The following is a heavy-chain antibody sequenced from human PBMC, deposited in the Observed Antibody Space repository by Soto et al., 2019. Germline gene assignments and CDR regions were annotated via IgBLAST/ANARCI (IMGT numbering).Heavy chain of an antibody. CDR1: GFTFSSYW. V-gene: IGHV3-7*01. Sequence: GGSLRLSCAASGFTFSSYWMSWVRQAPGKGQEWVANIKQDGSEKYYVDSVKGRCTISRDNAKNSLYLQMNSLRAEDTAVYYCARDAGYCSSTSCYYYYYMDVWGKGTTVTVSS. J-gene: IGHJ6*03. D-gene: IGHD2-2*01. CDR2: IKQDGSEK. CDR3: ARDAGYCSSTSCYYYYYMDV.